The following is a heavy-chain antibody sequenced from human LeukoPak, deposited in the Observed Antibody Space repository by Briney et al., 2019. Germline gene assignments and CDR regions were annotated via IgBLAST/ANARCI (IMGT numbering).Heavy chain of an antibody. Sequence: RGSLRLSCAASGFTVSSNYMSWVRQAPGKRLEWVSVIYSGGSTYYADSVKGRFTISRDNSKNTLYLQMNSLRGEDTAVYYCARSGVAGTFDYWGQGTLVTVSS. CDR2: IYSGGST. J-gene: IGHJ4*02. D-gene: IGHD6-19*01. CDR1: GFTVSSNY. V-gene: IGHV3-53*01. CDR3: ARSGVAGTFDY.